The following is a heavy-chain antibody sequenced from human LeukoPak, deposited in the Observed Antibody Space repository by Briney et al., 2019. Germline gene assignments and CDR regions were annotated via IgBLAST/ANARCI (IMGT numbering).Heavy chain of an antibody. J-gene: IGHJ4*02. D-gene: IGHD1-1*01. CDR3: ARPRNGDYVDY. V-gene: IGHV4-39*01. CDR1: GGSISSSSYY. CDR2: IYYSGST. Sequence: PSETLSLTCNVSGGSISSSSYYWGWIRQPPGKGLEWIGSIYYSGSTYYNPSLKSRVTISVDTSKNQFSLKLSSVTAADTAVYYCARPRNGDYVDYWGQGTLVTVSS.